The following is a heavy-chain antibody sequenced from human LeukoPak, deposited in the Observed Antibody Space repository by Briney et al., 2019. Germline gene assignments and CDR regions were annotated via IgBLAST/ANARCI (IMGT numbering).Heavy chain of an antibody. J-gene: IGHJ6*03. Sequence: GGSLRLSCAASGFTVSSNYMSWVRQAPGKGLEWVSVIYSGGSTSYADSVKGRFTISRDNSKNTLYLQMNSLRAEDTAVYYCANSVVPAATYYYYYYMDVWGKGTTVTVSS. D-gene: IGHD2-2*01. CDR3: ANSVVPAATYYYYYYMDV. V-gene: IGHV3-53*05. CDR2: IYSGGST. CDR1: GFTVSSNY.